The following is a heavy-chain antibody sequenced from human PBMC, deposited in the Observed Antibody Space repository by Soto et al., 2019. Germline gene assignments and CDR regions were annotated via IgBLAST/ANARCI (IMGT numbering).Heavy chain of an antibody. CDR1: GGTFSTYA. D-gene: IGHD5-12*01. Sequence: QVQLVQSGAEVKKPESSVKVSCKAPGGTFSTYAISWVRQAPGQGLEWMGGIIPMFGTANYAQRFQDRVTITADESTNTGYMELCSLRSEDTAVYFCASGIRLWLRRINNGYSGWGQGTLVTVSS. J-gene: IGHJ4*02. CDR3: ASGIRLWLRRINNGYSG. V-gene: IGHV1-69*12. CDR2: IIPMFGTA.